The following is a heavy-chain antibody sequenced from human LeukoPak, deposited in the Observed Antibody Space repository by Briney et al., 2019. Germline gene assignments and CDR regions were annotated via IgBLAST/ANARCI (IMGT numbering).Heavy chain of an antibody. CDR2: IYTSGST. CDR1: GYSISSGYY. D-gene: IGHD5-24*01. Sequence: SETLSLTCTVSGYSISSGYYWGWIRQPPGKGLEWIGYIYTSGSTNYNPSLKSRVTISVDTSKNQFSLKLSSVTAADTAVYYCARPDVEMATVDWGQGTLVIVSS. V-gene: IGHV4-38-2*02. CDR3: ARPDVEMATVD. J-gene: IGHJ4*02.